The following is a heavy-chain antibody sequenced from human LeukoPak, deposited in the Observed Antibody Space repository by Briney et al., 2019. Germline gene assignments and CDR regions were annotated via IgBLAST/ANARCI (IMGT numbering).Heavy chain of an antibody. Sequence: GGSLRLSCAASGFTFSSYSMNWVRQAPGKGLEWVSSISSSSSYIYYADSVKGRFTISRDNAKNSLYLQMNSLRAEDTTVYYCASGLYCSSTSCRVQHWGQGTLVTVSS. CDR2: ISSSSSYI. CDR3: ASGLYCSSTSCRVQH. J-gene: IGHJ1*01. D-gene: IGHD2-2*01. V-gene: IGHV3-21*01. CDR1: GFTFSSYS.